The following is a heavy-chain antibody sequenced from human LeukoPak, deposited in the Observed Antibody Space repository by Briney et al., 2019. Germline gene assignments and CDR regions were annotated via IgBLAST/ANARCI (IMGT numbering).Heavy chain of an antibody. J-gene: IGHJ6*02. CDR3: SELRTSNYAPSTFGVNV. D-gene: IGHD4-11*01. Sequence: PSETLSLTCTVSGGSISSGSYYWSWIRQPAGKGLEWIGRIYTSGSTNYNPSLKSRVTISVDTSKNQFSLKLSSVTAADTAVYSCSELRTSNYAPSTFGVNVGGHGTTVTVSS. CDR1: GGSISSGSYY. CDR2: IYTSGST. V-gene: IGHV4-61*02.